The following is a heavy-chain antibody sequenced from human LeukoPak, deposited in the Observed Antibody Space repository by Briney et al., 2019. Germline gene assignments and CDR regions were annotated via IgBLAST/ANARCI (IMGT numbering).Heavy chain of an antibody. J-gene: IGHJ4*02. V-gene: IGHV4-59*08. CDR2: IYYSGST. CDR3: ARQDGNWNYGNY. Sequence: SETLSLTCTVSGGSISSYYWSWIRQPPGKGLEWIGYIYYSGSTNYNPSRKSRVTISVDTSKNQSSLKLRSVPAADTALYYCARQDGNWNYGNYWGQGTLVTVSS. CDR1: GGSISSYY. D-gene: IGHD1-7*01.